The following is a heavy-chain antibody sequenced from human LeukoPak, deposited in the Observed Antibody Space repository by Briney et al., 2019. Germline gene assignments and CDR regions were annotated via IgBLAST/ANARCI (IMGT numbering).Heavy chain of an antibody. Sequence: GRSLRLSCAASGFTFDDYAMHWVRQAPGKGLEWVSGISWNSGSIGYADSVKGRFTISRDNAKNSLYLQMNSLRAEDTAVYYCASDPVLRYSLDVWGQGTTVTVSS. J-gene: IGHJ6*02. CDR2: ISWNSGSI. D-gene: IGHD3-9*01. V-gene: IGHV3-9*01. CDR3: ASDPVLRYSLDV. CDR1: GFTFDDYA.